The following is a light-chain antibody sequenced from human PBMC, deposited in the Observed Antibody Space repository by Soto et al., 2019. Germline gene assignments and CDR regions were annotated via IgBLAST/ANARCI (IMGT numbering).Light chain of an antibody. CDR1: QSVSTW. CDR3: QQYYKFPGT. CDR2: EAS. V-gene: IGKV1-5*01. J-gene: IGKJ2*01. Sequence: DIQMTQFPSTLSASVGDRVTITCRARQSVSTWVAWYQQKPGKAPTLLISEASNLETEVSSNFSGAGSGTEFTLTINSLQPDDCATYYCQQYYKFPGTFGQGTKVDIK.